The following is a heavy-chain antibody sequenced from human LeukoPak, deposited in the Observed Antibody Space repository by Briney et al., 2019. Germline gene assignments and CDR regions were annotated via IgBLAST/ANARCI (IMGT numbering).Heavy chain of an antibody. Sequence: SVKVSCKASGGTFSSYAISWVRQAPGQGLEWMGGIIPIFGTANYAQKFQGRVTITAGESTSTAYMELSSLRSEDTAVYYCARDREYCSGGSCYVGDYWGQGTLVTVSS. J-gene: IGHJ4*02. CDR3: ARDREYCSGGSCYVGDY. V-gene: IGHV1-69*13. D-gene: IGHD2-15*01. CDR2: IIPIFGTA. CDR1: GGTFSSYA.